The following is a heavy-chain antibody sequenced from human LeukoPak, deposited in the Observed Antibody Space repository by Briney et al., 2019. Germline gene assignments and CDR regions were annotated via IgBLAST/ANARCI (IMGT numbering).Heavy chain of an antibody. CDR1: GGSISSGGYY. CDR2: IYTSGST. D-gene: IGHD5-24*01. CDR3: ARALDGYNSLYFDY. J-gene: IGHJ4*02. V-gene: IGHV4-61*08. Sequence: PSETLSLTCTVSGGSISSGGYYWSWIRQHPGKGLEWIGYIYTSGSTNYNPSLKSRVTISVDTSKNQFSLKLSSVTAADTAVYYCARALDGYNSLYFDYWGQGTLVTVSS.